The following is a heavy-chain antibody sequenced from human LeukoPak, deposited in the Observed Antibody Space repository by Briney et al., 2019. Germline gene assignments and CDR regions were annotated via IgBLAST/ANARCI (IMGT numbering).Heavy chain of an antibody. CDR3: ARLIAARRTSRYYYMDV. CDR1: GGSLSSSSYY. CDR2: IYYSGST. Sequence: SETLSLTCTVSGGSLSSSSYYWGWIRQPPGKGLEWIGSIYYSGSTYYNPSLKSRVTISVDTSKNQFSLKLSSVTAADTAVYYCARLIAARRTSRYYYMDVWGKGTTVTVSS. V-gene: IGHV4-39*01. J-gene: IGHJ6*03. D-gene: IGHD6-6*01.